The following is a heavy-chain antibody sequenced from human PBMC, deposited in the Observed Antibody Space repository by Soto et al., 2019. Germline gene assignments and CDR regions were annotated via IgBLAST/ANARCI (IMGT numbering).Heavy chain of an antibody. D-gene: IGHD3-10*01. CDR3: ARVLPSGTNYFTEY. V-gene: IGHV3-72*01. J-gene: IGHJ4*02. Sequence: EVQLVESGGGLVQPGGSLRLSCVASGFTFSDHYMDWVRQAPGKGLEWVGRSRNRVQSYSTEYAESVKGRFTISRDDSQNSLYLQMNSLKTEDTAVYYCARVLPSGTNYFTEYWGQGTLVTVSS. CDR2: SRNRVQSYST. CDR1: GFTFSDHY.